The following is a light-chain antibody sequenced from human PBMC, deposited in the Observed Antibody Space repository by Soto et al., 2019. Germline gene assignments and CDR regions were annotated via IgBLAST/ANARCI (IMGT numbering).Light chain of an antibody. CDR1: QSLRSTS. CDR2: GAS. V-gene: IGKV3-20*01. CDR3: QQYGSSPTT. Sequence: EIVLTPSPRTLSLSPGERATLSCRASQSLRSTSLAWYQQKPGQAPRLLIYGASRRATGIPDRFSGSGSGTDFTLTISRLGPEDFAVYFCQQYGSSPTTFGQGTKVDIK. J-gene: IGKJ1*01.